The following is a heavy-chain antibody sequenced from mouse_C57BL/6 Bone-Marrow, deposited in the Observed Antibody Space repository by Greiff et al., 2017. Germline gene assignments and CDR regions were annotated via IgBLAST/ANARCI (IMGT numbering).Heavy chain of an antibody. CDR3: TFLRGWFAY. CDR2: IDPENGDT. D-gene: IGHD1-1*01. J-gene: IGHJ3*01. V-gene: IGHV14-4*01. CDR1: GFNIKDDY. Sequence: VQLQQSGAELVRPGASVKLSCTASGFNIKDDYMHWVKQRPEQGLEWIGWIDPENGDTEYASKFQGKATITADTSSNTAYLQISSRTSEDTAVYYCTFLRGWFAYWGQGTLVTVSA.